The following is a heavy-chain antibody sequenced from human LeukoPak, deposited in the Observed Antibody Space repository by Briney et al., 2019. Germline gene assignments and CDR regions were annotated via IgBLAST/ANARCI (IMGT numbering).Heavy chain of an antibody. V-gene: IGHV4-59*01. D-gene: IGHD6-13*01. CDR1: GGSISSYY. Sequence: SETLSLTCTVSGGSISSYYWSWLRQPPGKGLEWIGYIYYSGSTNYNPSLKSRVTISVDTSKNQFSLKLSSVTAADTAVYYCARGGIAAAGPPLRYYYYGMDVWGQGTTVTVSS. CDR3: ARGGIAAAGPPLRYYYYGMDV. CDR2: IYYSGST. J-gene: IGHJ6*02.